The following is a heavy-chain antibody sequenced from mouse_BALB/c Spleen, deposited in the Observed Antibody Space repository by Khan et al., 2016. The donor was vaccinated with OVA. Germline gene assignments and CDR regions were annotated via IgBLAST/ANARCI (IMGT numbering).Heavy chain of an antibody. CDR1: GYAFSSYW. J-gene: IGHJ3*01. CDR2: IYPGDGDT. CDR3: ARYYGSRFAY. D-gene: IGHD1-1*01. Sequence: VQLQESGAELVRPGSSVKISCKASGYAFSSYWMNWVKQRPGQGLEWIGQIYPGDGDTNYNGKFKGKATLTADKSSSTAYMQLSSLTSEDSAVYFWARYYGSRFAYWGQGTLVTVSA. V-gene: IGHV1-80*01.